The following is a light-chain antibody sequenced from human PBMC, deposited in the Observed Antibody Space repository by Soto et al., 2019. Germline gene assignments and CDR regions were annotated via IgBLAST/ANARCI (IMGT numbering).Light chain of an antibody. Sequence: ETVLTQSPGTLSLSPGERATLSCRASQSVDHYLAWYQQKPGQAPRLLIYDASNRATGIQARFSGSGSGTDFTLTISSLVPDDVAVAYCQQRKSWPPLTFGGGTKVEIK. V-gene: IGKV3-11*01. CDR2: DAS. CDR3: QQRKSWPPLT. J-gene: IGKJ4*01. CDR1: QSVDHY.